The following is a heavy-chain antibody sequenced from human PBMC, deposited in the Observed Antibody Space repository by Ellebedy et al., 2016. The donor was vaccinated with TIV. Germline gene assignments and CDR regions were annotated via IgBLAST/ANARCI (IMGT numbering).Heavy chain of an antibody. CDR1: GYSISSGYY. CDR3: ARGRFLWGGRFDP. V-gene: IGHV4-38-2*02. D-gene: IGHD3-3*01. CDR2: IYHSGST. J-gene: IGHJ5*02. Sequence: SETLSLXXTVSGYSISSGYYWGWIRQPPGKGLEWIGSIYHSGSTYYNPSLKSRVTISVDTSKNQFSLKLSSVTAADTAVYYCARGRFLWGGRFDPWGQGTLVTVSS.